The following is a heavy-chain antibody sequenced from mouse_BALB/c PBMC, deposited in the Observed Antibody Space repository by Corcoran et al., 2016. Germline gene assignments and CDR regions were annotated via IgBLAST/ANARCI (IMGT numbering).Heavy chain of an antibody. V-gene: IGHV1-9*01. CDR3: ARNWDWFSDV. D-gene: IGHD4-1*01. Sequence: QVQLQQSGAELMKPGASVKISCKATGYTFSSYWIEWVKQRPGHGLEWVGEIFPGSGSTNYNEKFKGKATFTADTSSNTAYMQLSRLTSEDSAVYNCARNWDWFSDVWGAGTTVTVSS. CDR2: IFPGSGST. CDR1: GYTFSSYW. J-gene: IGHJ1*01.